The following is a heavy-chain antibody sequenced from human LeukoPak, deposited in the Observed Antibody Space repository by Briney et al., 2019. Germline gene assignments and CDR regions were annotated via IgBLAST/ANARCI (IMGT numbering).Heavy chain of an antibody. J-gene: IGHJ6*02. CDR3: ARGALLKDIAVAAYYYYGMDV. V-gene: IGHV3-13*01. Sequence: GGSLRLSCAASGFTFSSYDMQWVRQATGKGLEWVSAIGTAGDTYYPGSVKGRFTISRENAKNSLYLQMNSLRAGDTAVYYCARGALLKDIAVAAYYYYGMDVWGQGTTVTVSS. CDR1: GFTFSSYD. D-gene: IGHD6-19*01. CDR2: IGTAGDT.